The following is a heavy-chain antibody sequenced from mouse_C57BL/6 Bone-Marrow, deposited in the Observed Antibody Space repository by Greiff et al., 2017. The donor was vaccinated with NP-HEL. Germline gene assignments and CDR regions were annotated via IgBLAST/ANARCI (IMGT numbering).Heavy chain of an antibody. CDR1: GCSVTSDY. CDR2: ISYRGST. D-gene: IGHD2-4*01. J-gene: IGHJ1*03. CDR3: ARWGITRYWYFDV. V-gene: IGHV3-8*01. Sequence: VQLQQSLPGLAKPSLIWSVDGSVIGCSVTSDYCNWIREVPGNKLEYMGYISYRGSTYYNPSLKSRISITRDTSKNQYYLQLNSVTTEDTATYYCARWGITRYWYFDVWGTGTTVTVSS.